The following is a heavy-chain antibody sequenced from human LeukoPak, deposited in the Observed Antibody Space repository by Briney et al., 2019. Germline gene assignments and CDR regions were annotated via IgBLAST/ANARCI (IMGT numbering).Heavy chain of an antibody. V-gene: IGHV3-30*04. CDR3: AKGRGWEASYYYYYMDV. CDR2: ISYDGSNK. J-gene: IGHJ6*03. D-gene: IGHD1-26*01. Sequence: GGSLRLSCAASGFTFSSYAMHWVRQAPGKGLEWVAVISYDGSNKYYTDSVKGRFTISRDNSKNTLYLQMNSLRAEDTAVYYCAKGRGWEASYYYYYMDVWGKGTTVTISS. CDR1: GFTFSSYA.